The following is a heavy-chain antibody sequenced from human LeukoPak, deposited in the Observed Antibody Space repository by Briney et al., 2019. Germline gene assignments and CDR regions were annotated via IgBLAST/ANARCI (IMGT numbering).Heavy chain of an antibody. CDR2: IYTSGST. V-gene: IGHV4-4*07. D-gene: IGHD3-10*01. Sequence: SETLSLTCTVSGGSISSYYWSWIRQPAGKGLEWIGRIYTSGSTNYNPSLKSRVTTSVDTSKNQFSLNLDSVTAADTAIYYCARGQFYYASAWGQGTLVTVSS. J-gene: IGHJ5*02. CDR1: GGSISSYY. CDR3: ARGQFYYASA.